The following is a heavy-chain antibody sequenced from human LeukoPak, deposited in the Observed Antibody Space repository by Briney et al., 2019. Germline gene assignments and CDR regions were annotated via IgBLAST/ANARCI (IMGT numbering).Heavy chain of an antibody. CDR1: GYTFTSYG. CDR2: IKAYNGNT. J-gene: IGHJ5*02. V-gene: IGHV1-18*01. Sequence: ASVKGSCKATGYTFTSYGISWVREAPGQGLEWMGWIKAYNGNTNYAQKLQGRVTMTTDTSTSTAYMELRSLRSDDTAVYYCARDPQINYYGSGSYVANWFDPWGQGTLVTVSS. D-gene: IGHD3-10*01. CDR3: ARDPQINYYGSGSYVANWFDP.